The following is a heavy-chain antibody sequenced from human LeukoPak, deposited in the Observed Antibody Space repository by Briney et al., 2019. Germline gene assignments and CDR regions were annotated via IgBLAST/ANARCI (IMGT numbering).Heavy chain of an antibody. Sequence: PGGSLRLSCAASGFTFSDHFMDWVRQAPGKGLEWVGRIKNKANSYITQYAASMEGRFTISRDDSKNSLYLQMSSLKTEDTAMYYYASIRGTLGYWGQGTVVTVSS. J-gene: IGHJ4*02. CDR2: IKNKANSYIT. CDR3: ASIRGTLGY. V-gene: IGHV3-72*01. D-gene: IGHD1-26*01. CDR1: GFTFSDHF.